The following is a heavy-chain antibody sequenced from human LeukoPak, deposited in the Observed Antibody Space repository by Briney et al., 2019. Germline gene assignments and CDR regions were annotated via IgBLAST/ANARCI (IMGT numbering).Heavy chain of an antibody. D-gene: IGHD3-3*01. V-gene: IGHV3-7*01. CDR2: IKQDGSEK. J-gene: IGHJ4*02. Sequence: GGSLRLSCAASGFTFSSYWMSWVRQAPGKGLEGVANIKQDGSEKYYVDSVKGRFTISRDNAKNSLYLQMNSLRAEDTAVYYCARDTYYDFWSGPDTFDYWGQGTLVTVSS. CDR3: ARDTYYDFWSGPDTFDY. CDR1: GFTFSSYW.